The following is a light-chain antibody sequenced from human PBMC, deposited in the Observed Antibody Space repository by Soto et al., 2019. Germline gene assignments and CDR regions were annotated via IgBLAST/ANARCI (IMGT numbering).Light chain of an antibody. CDR2: EVT. J-gene: IGLJ1*01. CDR1: SRDIGTSNL. Sequence: QSVLTQPASVSGSPGQSITISCTGTSRDIGTSNLVSWYQQYPGKAPKLIIFEVTRRPSGISNRFSGSKSGNTASLTISGLQPEDEADYYYYTYTGISTSLFVFGTGTKVTVL. CDR3: YTYTGISTSLFV. V-gene: IGLV2-23*02.